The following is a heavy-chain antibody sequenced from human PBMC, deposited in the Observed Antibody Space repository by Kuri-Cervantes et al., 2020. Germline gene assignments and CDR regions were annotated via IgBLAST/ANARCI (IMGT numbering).Heavy chain of an antibody. CDR1: GGSFRGYY. J-gene: IGHJ5*02. V-gene: IGHV4-34*01. CDR2: INHSGST. Sequence: ESLKISCAVYGGSFRGYYWSWIRQPPGKGLEWIGEINHSGSTNYNPSLKSRVTISVDTSKNQFSLKLSSVTAADTAVYYCARGALRRIAAAGTGDWFDPWGQGTLVTVSS. D-gene: IGHD6-13*01. CDR3: ARGALRRIAAAGTGDWFDP.